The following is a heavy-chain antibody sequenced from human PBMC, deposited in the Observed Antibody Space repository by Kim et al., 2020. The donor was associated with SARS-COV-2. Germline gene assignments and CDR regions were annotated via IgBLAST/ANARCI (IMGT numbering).Heavy chain of an antibody. J-gene: IGHJ5*02. V-gene: IGHV4-59*01. CDR1: GGSISSYY. Sequence: SETLSLTCTFSGGSISSYYWSWIRQPPGKGLEWIGYIYYSGSTNYNPSLKSRVTISVDTSKNQFSLKLSSVTAADTAVYYCARLEYYYGSGSYRFDPWGQGTLVTVSS. D-gene: IGHD3-10*01. CDR2: IYYSGST. CDR3: ARLEYYYGSGSYRFDP.